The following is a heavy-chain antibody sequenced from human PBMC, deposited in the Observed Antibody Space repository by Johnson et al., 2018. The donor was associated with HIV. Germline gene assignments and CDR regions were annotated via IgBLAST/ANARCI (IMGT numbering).Heavy chain of an antibody. Sequence: VQLVESGGGLVQSGGSLRLSCEASRITVGSNYMSWVRRAPGKGLEWVSVIFSAGDTYYADSVKGRFTISRDNSKYTLYLQMNSLRGEDTAVYYCAKWQGSSGAFDIWGQGTMVIVSS. D-gene: IGHD2-15*01. V-gene: IGHV3-66*02. CDR1: RITVGSNY. CDR2: IFSAGDT. J-gene: IGHJ3*02. CDR3: AKWQGSSGAFDI.